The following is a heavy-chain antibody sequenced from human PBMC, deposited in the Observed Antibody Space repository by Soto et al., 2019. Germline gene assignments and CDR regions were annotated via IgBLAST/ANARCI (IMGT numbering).Heavy chain of an antibody. J-gene: IGHJ6*02. CDR1: GFTFSSYG. D-gene: IGHD1-26*01. Sequence: GGSQRLSCAASGFTFSSYGMHWVRQAPGKGLEWVAVIWYDGSNKYYADSVKGRFTISRDNSKNTLYLQMNSLRAEDTAVYYCAREWAAHYYYYYGMDVWGQGTTVTVSS. V-gene: IGHV3-33*01. CDR2: IWYDGSNK. CDR3: AREWAAHYYYYYGMDV.